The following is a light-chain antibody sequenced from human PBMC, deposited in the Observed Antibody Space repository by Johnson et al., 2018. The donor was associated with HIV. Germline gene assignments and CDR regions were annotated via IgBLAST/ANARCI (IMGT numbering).Light chain of an antibody. CDR2: ENN. V-gene: IGLV1-51*02. Sequence: QSVLTQPPSVSSAPGQKVTISCSGSSSNIANNYVSSHQQLPGTAPKLLIYENNKRPSGIPDRFSGSKSGTSATLGITGLQTGDEADYYCGTWDSSLSAGPLYVFGTGTKVTVL. CDR3: GTWDSSLSAGPLYV. CDR1: SSNIANNY. J-gene: IGLJ1*01.